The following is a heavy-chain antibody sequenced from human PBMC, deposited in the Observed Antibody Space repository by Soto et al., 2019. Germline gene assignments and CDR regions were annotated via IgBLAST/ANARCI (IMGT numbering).Heavy chain of an antibody. D-gene: IGHD2-2*01. CDR2: ISYDGSNK. J-gene: IGHJ6*02. V-gene: IGHV3-30-3*01. Sequence: GGSLRLSCAASGFTFSSYAMHWVRQAPGKGLEWVAVISYDGSNKYYADSVKGRFTISRDNSKNTLYLQMNSLRAEDTAVYYCARGDIVVVPAAVDMDVWGQGTTVTVSS. CDR1: GFTFSSYA. CDR3: ARGDIVVVPAAVDMDV.